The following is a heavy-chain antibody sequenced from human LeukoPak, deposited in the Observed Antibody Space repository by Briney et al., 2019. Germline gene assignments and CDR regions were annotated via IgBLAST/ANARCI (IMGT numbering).Heavy chain of an antibody. CDR1: GFTFSSNA. CDR3: AKDLHDYGDYYFDY. D-gene: IGHD4-17*01. J-gene: IGHJ4*02. V-gene: IGHV3-23*01. CDR2: ISGSGGST. Sequence: GGTLRLSCAASGFTFSSNAMSWVRQAPGKGLEWVSGISGSGGSTYYADSVKGRFTISRDNSKNTLYLQMNSLRAEDTAVYYCAKDLHDYGDYYFDYWGQGTLVTVSS.